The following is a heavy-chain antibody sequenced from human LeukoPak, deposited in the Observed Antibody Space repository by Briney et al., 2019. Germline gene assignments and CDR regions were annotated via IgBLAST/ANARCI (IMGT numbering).Heavy chain of an antibody. CDR2: IDPSDSYT. CDR1: GYSFRHYW. Sequence: PGVSLKISCKASGYSFRHYWISWVRQMPGKGLEWMGRIDPSDSYTNYSPSFQGHVTISADKSISTAYLQWSTLKASDTAMYYCARQGHNFFDYWGQGTLVTVSS. J-gene: IGHJ4*02. CDR3: ARQGHNFFDY. V-gene: IGHV5-10-1*01.